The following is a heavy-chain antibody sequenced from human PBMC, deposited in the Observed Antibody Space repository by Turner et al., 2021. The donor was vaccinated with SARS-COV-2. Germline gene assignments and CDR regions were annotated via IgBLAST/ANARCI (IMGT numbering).Heavy chain of an antibody. J-gene: IGHJ4*02. CDR2: ISSSSSYI. CDR1: GFTFSSHS. CDR3: ARSPTAPGYYYDSSGYYTPYYFDY. V-gene: IGHV3-21*01. D-gene: IGHD3-22*01. Sequence: EVQLVESGGGLVKPGGSLRLSCAASGFTFSSHSLNWVRQAPGKGLVWVSSISSSSSYIYYADSVKGRFTISRDNAKNSLYLQMNSLRAEDTAVYYCARSPTAPGYYYDSSGYYTPYYFDYWGQGTLVTVSS.